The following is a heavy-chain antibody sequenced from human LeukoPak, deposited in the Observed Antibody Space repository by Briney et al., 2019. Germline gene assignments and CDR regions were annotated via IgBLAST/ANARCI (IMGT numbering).Heavy chain of an antibody. J-gene: IGHJ4*02. CDR2: ISGSGSST. Sequence: PGGSLRLSCAASGFTFSSYAMSWVRQAPGKGLEWVSAISGSGSSTYYADSVKGRLTISRDNPKNTLYLQMNSLRAEDTAVYYCAKAPYDYVWGTYRPFDYWGQGALVTVSS. CDR3: AKAPYDYVWGTYRPFDY. D-gene: IGHD3-16*02. V-gene: IGHV3-23*01. CDR1: GFTFSSYA.